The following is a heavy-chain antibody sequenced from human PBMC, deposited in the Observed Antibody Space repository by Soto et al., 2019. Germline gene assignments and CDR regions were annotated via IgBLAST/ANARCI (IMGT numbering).Heavy chain of an antibody. CDR1: GYTFTSYG. D-gene: IGHD3-9*01. CDR3: ASVNRLRYFDWLFPRGFEDGMDV. V-gene: IGHV1-18*01. CDR2: ISAYNGNT. Sequence: GASVKVSCKASGYTFTSYGISWVRQAPGQGLEWMGWISAYNGNTNYAQKLQGRVTMTTDTSTSTAYMELRSLRSDDTAVYYCASVNRLRYFDWLFPRGFEDGMDVWGQGTTVTVSS. J-gene: IGHJ6*02.